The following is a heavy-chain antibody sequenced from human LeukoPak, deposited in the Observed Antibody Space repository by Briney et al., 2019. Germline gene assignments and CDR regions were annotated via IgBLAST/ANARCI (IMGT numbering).Heavy chain of an antibody. CDR1: GFTFSSYE. CDR3: ARGGTMIVSRDYFDY. CDR2: ISSSGSTI. J-gene: IGHJ4*02. D-gene: IGHD3-22*01. Sequence: PGGSLGPSCAASGFTFSSYEMNWVRQAPGKGLEWVSYISSSGSTIYYADSVKGRFTISRDNAKNSLYLQMNSLRAEDTAVYYCARGGTMIVSRDYFDYWGQGTLVTVSS. V-gene: IGHV3-48*03.